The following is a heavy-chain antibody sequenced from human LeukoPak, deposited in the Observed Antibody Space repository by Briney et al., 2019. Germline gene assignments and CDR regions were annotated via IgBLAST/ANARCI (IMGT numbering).Heavy chain of an antibody. J-gene: IGHJ5*02. V-gene: IGHV3-7*01. CDR1: GFPFTTYW. Sequence: GGSLRLSCAASGFPFTTYWMNWVRQPLGKGLEWVANIKQDGSERYYVDSVKGRFTISRDNAKNSLYLQMSSLRAEDTAVYYCARDRVAGTVSGWFDPWGQGTLVTVSS. CDR3: ARDRVAGTVSGWFDP. D-gene: IGHD1-7*01. CDR2: IKQDGSER.